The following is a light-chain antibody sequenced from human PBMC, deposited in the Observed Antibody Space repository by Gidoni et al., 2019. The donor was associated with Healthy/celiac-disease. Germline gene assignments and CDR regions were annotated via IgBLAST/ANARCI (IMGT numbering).Light chain of an antibody. CDR2: DAS. V-gene: IGKV1-33*01. J-gene: IGKJ4*01. CDR3: QQYDNVPRT. Sequence: DIQTTQSPSSLSASVGDRVTITCQASQDISNYLNWYQQKAGKAPKLLIYDASNLETGVPSRFSGSGSVTDFTFTISSLQPEDIATYYCQQYDNVPRTFGGGTKVEIK. CDR1: QDISNY.